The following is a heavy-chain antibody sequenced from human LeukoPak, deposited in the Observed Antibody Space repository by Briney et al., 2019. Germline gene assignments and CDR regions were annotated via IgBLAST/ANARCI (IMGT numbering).Heavy chain of an antibody. D-gene: IGHD3-10*01. Sequence: ASVKVSCKASGYTFSGTGWYLYWLRQAPEQGLECMGWIYPNNGATAYAQKFQGRVAMTRDTSISTACMELRRLRPDDTAVYYCARDGPAQMVEFDYWGQGTLVTVSS. V-gene: IGHV1-2*02. CDR2: IYPNNGAT. CDR3: ARDGPAQMVEFDY. CDR1: GYTFSGTGWY. J-gene: IGHJ4*02.